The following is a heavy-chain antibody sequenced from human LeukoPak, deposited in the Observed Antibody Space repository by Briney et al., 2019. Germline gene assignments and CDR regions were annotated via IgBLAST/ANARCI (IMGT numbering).Heavy chain of an antibody. J-gene: IGHJ5*02. V-gene: IGHV4-34*01. CDR3: ARLPGDIVVVRYWFDP. Sequence: SETLSLTCAVYGGSFSGYYRSWIRQPPGKGLEWIGEINHSGSTNYNPSLKSRVTISVDTSKNQFSLKLSSVTAADTAVYYCARLPGDIVVVRYWFDPWGQGTLVTVSS. D-gene: IGHD2-2*01. CDR1: GGSFSGYY. CDR2: INHSGST.